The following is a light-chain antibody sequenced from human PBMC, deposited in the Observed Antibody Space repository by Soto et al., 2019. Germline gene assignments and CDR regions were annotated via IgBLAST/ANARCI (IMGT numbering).Light chain of an antibody. Sequence: QSVLTQPASVSGSPGQSITISCTGTSSDVGKYNLVSWYQQHPGKAPKVMILQGYKRPSGVSNRFSGSKFGNTASLTISGVQAEDEAEYYCCAYAATYTYVLGTGTKLTVL. V-gene: IGLV2-23*01. CDR1: SSDVGKYNL. CDR2: QGY. CDR3: CAYAATYTYV. J-gene: IGLJ1*01.